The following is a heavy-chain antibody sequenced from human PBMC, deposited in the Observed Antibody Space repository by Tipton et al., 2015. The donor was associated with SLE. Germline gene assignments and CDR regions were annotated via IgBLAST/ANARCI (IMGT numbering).Heavy chain of an antibody. CDR2: ISWDGGST. D-gene: IGHD2-8*01. Sequence: GSLRLSCAASGFTFDDYTMHWVRQAPGKGLEWVSLISWDGGSTYYADSVKGRFTISRDNSKNSLYLQMNSLRTEDTALYYCAKSRMLVDGDYYGMDVWGQGTTVTVSS. J-gene: IGHJ6*02. CDR1: GFTFDDYT. V-gene: IGHV3-43*01. CDR3: AKSRMLVDGDYYGMDV.